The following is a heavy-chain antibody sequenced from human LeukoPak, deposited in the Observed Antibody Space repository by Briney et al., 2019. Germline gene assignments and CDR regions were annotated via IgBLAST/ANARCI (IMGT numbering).Heavy chain of an antibody. Sequence: GGSLRLSCAASGFTFSSYSMNWVRQAPGKGLEWVSSISRSSNYKYYADSVKGRFTISRDNAKNSLYLQMNSLRAEDTAVYYCARRDYMDVWGKGTTVTISS. J-gene: IGHJ6*03. V-gene: IGHV3-21*01. CDR1: GFTFSSYS. CDR2: ISRSSNYK. CDR3: ARRDYMDV.